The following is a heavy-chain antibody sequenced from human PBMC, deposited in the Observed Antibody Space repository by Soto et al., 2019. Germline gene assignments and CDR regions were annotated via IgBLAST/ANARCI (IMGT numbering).Heavy chain of an antibody. Sequence: NPSEPLSLPCTVSGGSIISTNYYCGWIRQTPGRGLEWFGSINYSGNTYHNPSLKRRVTISVDPSKNQLSLRLRSVTAADTAFYYCARSAIAATTPARWWFDPWGRGTLVTVSS. V-gene: IGHV4-39*01. CDR2: INYSGNT. J-gene: IGHJ5*02. CDR1: GGSIISTNYY. CDR3: ARSAIAATTPARWWFDP. D-gene: IGHD6-13*01.